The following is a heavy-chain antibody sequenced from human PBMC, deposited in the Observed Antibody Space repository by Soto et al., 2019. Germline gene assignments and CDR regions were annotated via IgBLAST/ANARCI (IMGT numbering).Heavy chain of an antibody. Sequence: GESLKLSCKGAGYNFAGYWIAWVRQMPGKGLELMGIIYPSDSDTRYRPSFQGQVTISADKSISSAYLQWSSLRASATAMYYCARGGVSTRTFDYWGQGTPVTVSS. CDR2: IYPSDSDT. V-gene: IGHV5-51*01. CDR3: ARGGVSTRTFDY. CDR1: GYNFAGYW. J-gene: IGHJ4*02. D-gene: IGHD3-3*01.